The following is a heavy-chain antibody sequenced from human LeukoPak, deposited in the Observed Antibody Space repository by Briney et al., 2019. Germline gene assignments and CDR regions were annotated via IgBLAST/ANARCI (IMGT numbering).Heavy chain of an antibody. Sequence: ASVKVSCKASGYTFTRYDIIWVRQAPGQGLEWMGWISANNGNTNYAQKLQGRVTMTTDTSTSTAYMELRSLRADDRAMYYCARGDSGYDFAPFDYWGQGTLVTVSS. CDR2: ISANNGNT. CDR1: GYTFTRYD. CDR3: ARGDSGYDFAPFDY. J-gene: IGHJ4*02. V-gene: IGHV1-18*01. D-gene: IGHD5-12*01.